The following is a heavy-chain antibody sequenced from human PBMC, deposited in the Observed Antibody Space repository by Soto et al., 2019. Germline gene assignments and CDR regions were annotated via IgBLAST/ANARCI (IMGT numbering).Heavy chain of an antibody. D-gene: IGHD2-8*01. CDR3: ARDTGWGLGVAPGIFEY. V-gene: IGHV1-3*01. CDR2: INADNGDS. CDR1: GYAFTSYT. Sequence: QVQLVQSGAEVKKPGASVKVSCNPSGYAFTSYTMHWVRQAPGQGLEWMGWINADNGDSKYSQKFQGRVTITRDTSASIAYMELSSLRSEDTAVYYCARDTGWGLGVAPGIFEYWGQGTLVTVSS. J-gene: IGHJ4*02.